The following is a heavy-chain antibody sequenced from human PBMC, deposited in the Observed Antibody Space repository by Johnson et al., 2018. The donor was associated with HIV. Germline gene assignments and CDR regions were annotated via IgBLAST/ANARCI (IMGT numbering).Heavy chain of an antibody. D-gene: IGHD6-19*01. J-gene: IGHJ3*02. CDR1: GFTFSSYW. V-gene: IGHV3-74*02. CDR2: INSDGSST. CDR3: ARGKKQWLDEDAFDI. Sequence: VQLVESGGGLAKPTWSPRLSCAASGFTFSSYWMHWVRQAPGKGLVWVSRINSDGSSTSYADSVKGQFTISRDNAKNTLYLQMNSLRAEDTAVYYCARGKKQWLDEDAFDIWGQGTMVTVSS.